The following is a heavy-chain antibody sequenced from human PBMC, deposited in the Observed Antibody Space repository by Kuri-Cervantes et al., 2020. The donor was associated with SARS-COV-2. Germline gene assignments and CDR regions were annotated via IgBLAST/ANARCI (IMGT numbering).Heavy chain of an antibody. CDR3: ARLYDILTGYPRVLAMDI. J-gene: IGHJ3*02. Sequence: ASVKVSCKASGYTFTSYDINWVRQATGQGLEWMGWMNPNSGNTGYAQKFQGRVTMTRDTSTSTVYMELSSLRSEDTAVYYCARLYDILTGYPRVLAMDIWGQGTMVTVSS. CDR1: GYTFTSYD. V-gene: IGHV1-8*01. CDR2: MNPNSGNT. D-gene: IGHD3-9*01.